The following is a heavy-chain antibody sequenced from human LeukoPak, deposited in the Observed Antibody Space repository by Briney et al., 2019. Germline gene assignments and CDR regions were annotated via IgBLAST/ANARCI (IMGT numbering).Heavy chain of an antibody. Sequence: PGGSLRLSCAASGFTFSSYDMHWVRQAPGKGLEWVAFMSGDTYNEDYADSVKGRFTISRANSKKTLYLQINSLRIEDTALYYCAREGEGRWLRDWGRGVLVTVSS. D-gene: IGHD5-24*01. V-gene: IGHV3-30*03. CDR3: AREGEGRWLRD. CDR1: GFTFSSYD. J-gene: IGHJ4*02. CDR2: MSGDTYNE.